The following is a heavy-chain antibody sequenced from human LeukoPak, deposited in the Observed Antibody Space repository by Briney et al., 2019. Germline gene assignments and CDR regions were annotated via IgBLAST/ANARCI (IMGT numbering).Heavy chain of an antibody. D-gene: IGHD2-2*01. CDR2: MSGSGGST. Sequence: PGGSLRLSCAASGFTFSNYAMSWVRQAPGKGLEWVSGMSGSGGSTYYADSVKGRFTISRDNSKKTLYLQMNSLRAEDTAVYYCAREGYCSSTSCYGGAFDIWGQGTMVTVSS. CDR1: GFTFSNYA. V-gene: IGHV3-23*01. J-gene: IGHJ3*02. CDR3: AREGYCSSTSCYGGAFDI.